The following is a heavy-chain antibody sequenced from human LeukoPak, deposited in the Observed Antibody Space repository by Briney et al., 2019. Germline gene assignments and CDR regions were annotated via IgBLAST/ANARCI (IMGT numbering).Heavy chain of an antibody. Sequence: GGSLRPSCTASGFTFANNATHWVRLAPGKGLEWVSLISGDGSDTNYADSVKGRFTISRDNSVNSRYQQMNSLGTEDTALSYGAKNDPILRYGDFWGQGTLVTVSS. J-gene: IGHJ4*02. CDR3: AKNDPILRYGDF. V-gene: IGHV3-43*02. D-gene: IGHD4-17*01. CDR2: ISGDGSDT. CDR1: GFTFANNA.